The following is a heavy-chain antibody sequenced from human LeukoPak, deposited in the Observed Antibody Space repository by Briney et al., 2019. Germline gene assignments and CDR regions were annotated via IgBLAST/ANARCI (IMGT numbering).Heavy chain of an antibody. D-gene: IGHD3-3*01. CDR1: GFTFSSYG. CDR2: IWYDGSNK. CDR3: ARDTGLDNYDFWSGYGPFDY. J-gene: IGHJ4*02. V-gene: IGHV3-33*01. Sequence: PGGSLRLSCAASGFTFSSYGMHWVRQAPGKGLEWVAVIWYDGSNKYYADSVKGRSTISRDNSKNTLYLQMNSLRAEDTAVYYCARDTGLDNYDFWSGYGPFDYWGQGTLVTVSS.